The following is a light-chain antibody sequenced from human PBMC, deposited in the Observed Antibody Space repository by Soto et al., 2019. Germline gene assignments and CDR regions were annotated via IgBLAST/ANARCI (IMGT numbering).Light chain of an antibody. J-gene: IGLJ1*01. CDR1: SSDVGGYNY. CDR3: SSRTV. CDR2: EVS. V-gene: IGLV2-8*01. Sequence: SVLPQPPSASVSPGQSVTISCTGTSSDVGGYNYVSWYQQHPGKAPKLMIYEVSKRPSGVPDRFSGSKSGNTASLTVSGLQAEDEADYYCSSRTVFGTGTKVTVL.